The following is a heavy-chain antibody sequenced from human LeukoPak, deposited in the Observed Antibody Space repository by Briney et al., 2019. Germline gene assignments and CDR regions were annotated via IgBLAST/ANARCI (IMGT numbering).Heavy chain of an antibody. V-gene: IGHV4-4*07. CDR3: ARSSGSYFDNWFDP. CDR1: GGSISSYY. CDR2: IYTSGST. D-gene: IGHD1-26*01. Sequence: SETLSLTCTVSGGSISSYYWSWIRQPAGKGLEWIGRIYTSGSTNYNPSLKSRVTMSVDTSKNQFSLKLSSVTAADTAVYYCARSSGSYFDNWFDPWGQGTLVTVSS. J-gene: IGHJ5*02.